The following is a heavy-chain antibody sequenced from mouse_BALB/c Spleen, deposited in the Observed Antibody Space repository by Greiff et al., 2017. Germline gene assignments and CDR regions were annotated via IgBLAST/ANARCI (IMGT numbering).Heavy chain of an antibody. V-gene: IGHV2-9*02. Sequence: QVQLKESGPGLVAPSQSLSITCTVSGFSLTSYGVHWVRQPPGKGLEWLGVIWAGGSTNYNSALMSRLSISKDNSKSQVFLKMNSLQTDDTAMYYCARDHRYDVGDWYFDVWGAGTTVTVSA. CDR3: ARDHRYDVGDWYFDV. CDR2: IWAGGST. D-gene: IGHD2-14*01. J-gene: IGHJ1*01. CDR1: GFSLTSYG.